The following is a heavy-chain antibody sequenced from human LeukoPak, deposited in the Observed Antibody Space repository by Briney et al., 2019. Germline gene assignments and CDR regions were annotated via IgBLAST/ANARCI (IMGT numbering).Heavy chain of an antibody. J-gene: IGHJ6*03. CDR1: GYTVTELS. Sequence: ASVKVSCKVSGYTVTELSMHWVRQSPGKGLEWMGGFHPEDGETIYAQKFQGRVTITADESTSTAYMELSSLRSEDTAVYYCASYSGYDSHYYYYMDVWGKGTTVTISS. D-gene: IGHD5-12*01. CDR2: FHPEDGET. V-gene: IGHV1-24*01. CDR3: ASYSGYDSHYYYYMDV.